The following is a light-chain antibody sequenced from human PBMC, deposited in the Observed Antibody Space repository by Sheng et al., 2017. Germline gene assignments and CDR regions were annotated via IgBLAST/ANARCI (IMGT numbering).Light chain of an antibody. V-gene: IGKV3D-15*01. CDR2: DAS. Sequence: DIVMTQSPATLSVSPGERATLSCRASQSVNNNLAWYQQKPGQAPRLLIYDASIRATGVPARFSGSGSGTDFTLTISSLEPEDFAVYYCQQRSNPFTFGPGTKVDIK. CDR1: QSVNNN. CDR3: QQRSNPFT. J-gene: IGKJ3*01.